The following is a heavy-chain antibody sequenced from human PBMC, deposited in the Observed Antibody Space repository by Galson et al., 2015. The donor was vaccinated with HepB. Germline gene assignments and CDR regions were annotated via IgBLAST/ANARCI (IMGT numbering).Heavy chain of an antibody. CDR1: GFTFSSYS. Sequence: SLRLSCAASGFTFSSYSMNWVRQAPGKGLEWVSSISSSSSYIYYADSVKGRFTISRDNAKNSLYLQMNSLRAEDTAVYYCARDMDTEVAGLEGNWFDPWGQGTLVTVSS. CDR2: ISSSSSYI. V-gene: IGHV3-21*01. D-gene: IGHD6-19*01. J-gene: IGHJ5*02. CDR3: ARDMDTEVAGLEGNWFDP.